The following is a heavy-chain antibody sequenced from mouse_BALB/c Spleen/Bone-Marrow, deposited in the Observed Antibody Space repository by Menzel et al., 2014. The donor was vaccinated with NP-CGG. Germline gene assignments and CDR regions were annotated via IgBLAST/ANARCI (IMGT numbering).Heavy chain of an antibody. V-gene: IGHV5-6*02. D-gene: IGHD2-4*01. J-gene: IGHJ2*01. CDR2: ISSGGSYT. CDR3: ARQTYYDYDGYFGY. Sequence: EVKLVESGGDLVKPGGSLKLSCAASGFTFSSYGMSWVRQTPDKRLEWVATISSGGSYTYYPDSVKGRFTISRDNAKNTLYLQMSSLKSEDTAMYYCARQTYYDYDGYFGYWGQGTTLTASS. CDR1: GFTFSSYG.